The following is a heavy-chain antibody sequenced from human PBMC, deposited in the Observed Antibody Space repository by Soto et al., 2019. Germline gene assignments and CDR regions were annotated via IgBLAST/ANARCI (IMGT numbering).Heavy chain of an antibody. CDR2: IIPIFATA. Sequence: QVQLVQSGAEVKKPGSSVKVSCKASGGTFNNYAISWVLQAPRQGLEWMGGIIPIFATANYAQNFQGRVTMTADESTSTAYMELSSLRSEDTAMYYCARGRQQGTNNEFDYWGQGTLVTVSS. CDR3: ARGRQQGTNNEFDY. J-gene: IGHJ4*02. CDR1: GGTFNNYA. D-gene: IGHD1-1*01. V-gene: IGHV1-69*01.